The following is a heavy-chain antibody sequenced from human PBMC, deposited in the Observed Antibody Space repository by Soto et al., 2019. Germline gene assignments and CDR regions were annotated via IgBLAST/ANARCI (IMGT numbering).Heavy chain of an antibody. Sequence: PGGSLTLSCAASGFTFSSYWMHWVRQAPGKGLVWVSRINSDGSSTSYADSVKGRFTISRDNAKNTLYLQMNSLRAEDTAVYYRRAVAGTSDYWGQGTLVTVSS. CDR2: INSDGSST. J-gene: IGHJ4*02. V-gene: IGHV3-74*01. D-gene: IGHD6-19*01. CDR1: GFTFSSYW. CDR3: RAVAGTSDY.